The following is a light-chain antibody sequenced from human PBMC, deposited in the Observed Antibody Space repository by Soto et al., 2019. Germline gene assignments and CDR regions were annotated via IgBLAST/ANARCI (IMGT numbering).Light chain of an antibody. CDR2: DAS. V-gene: IGKV3-11*01. CDR3: QQRSDWPLSLT. CDR1: QSVNTY. J-gene: IGKJ4*01. Sequence: EIVLTQSPATLSLSPGERATLSCRASQSVNTYLAWYQQKPGQAPRLLIYDASNRATGIPARFSGSGSGTDFTLTISSLEPEDFAVYYCQQRSDWPLSLTFGGGTNVEIK.